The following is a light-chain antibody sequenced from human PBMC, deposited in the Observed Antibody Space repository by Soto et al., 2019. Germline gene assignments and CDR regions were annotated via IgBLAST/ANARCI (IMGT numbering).Light chain of an antibody. CDR1: ESMSNC. J-gene: IGKJ1*01. CDR3: QQYNSWWT. CDR2: GAS. Sequence: DIQMTQSPSTLSASVGDRVTITCRASESMSNCLAWYQQKPGKAPKLLISGASSLQSGVPSRFSGSASGTEFTLTISSLQPDDAATYYCQQYNSWWTFGQGTKVDIK. V-gene: IGKV1-5*01.